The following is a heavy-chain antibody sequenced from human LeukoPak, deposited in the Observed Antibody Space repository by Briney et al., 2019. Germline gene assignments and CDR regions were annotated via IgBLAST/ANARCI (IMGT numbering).Heavy chain of an antibody. CDR1: GYTFTGYY. CDR2: INPNSGGT. V-gene: IGHV1-2*02. CDR3: AREAYDYGDDSREPNFDY. D-gene: IGHD4-17*01. Sequence: GASVKVSCKASGYTFTGYYMHWVRQAPGQGLEWMGWINPNSGGTNYAQKFQGRVTMTRDTPISTAYMELSRLRSDDTAVYYCAREAYDYGDDSREPNFDYWGQGTLVTVSS. J-gene: IGHJ4*02.